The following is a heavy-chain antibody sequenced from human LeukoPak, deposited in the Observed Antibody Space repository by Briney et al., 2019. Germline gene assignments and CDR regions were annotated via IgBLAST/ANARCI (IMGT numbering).Heavy chain of an antibody. CDR1: GGPFSGYY. Sequence: SETLSLTCALYGGPFSGYYWNWIRQPPGKGLEWIGEINHSGDTNYSPSLKSRVTISVDTSKSQFSLKLNSVTAADTAVYYCARVEKYQVYRLLPYHLYAFCGQGTLITVSS. D-gene: IGHD2-2*02. CDR3: ARVEKYQVYRLLPYHLYAF. V-gene: IGHV4-34*01. J-gene: IGHJ4*02. CDR2: INHSGDT.